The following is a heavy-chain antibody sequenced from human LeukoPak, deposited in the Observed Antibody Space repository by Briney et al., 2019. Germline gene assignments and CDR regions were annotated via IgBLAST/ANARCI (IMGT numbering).Heavy chain of an antibody. V-gene: IGHV4-39*07. J-gene: IGHJ6*03. CDR1: GDSISSSNYY. CDR2: IYSSGST. Sequence: SETLSLTCTVSGDSISSSNYYWGWIRQPPGKGLEWLGSIYSSGSTYYNPSLKGRVTISVDTSKNQISLKLNSVTAADTAVYYCVRDQHDYYFFYMDVWGKGTTVTVSS. CDR3: VRDQHDYYFFYMDV.